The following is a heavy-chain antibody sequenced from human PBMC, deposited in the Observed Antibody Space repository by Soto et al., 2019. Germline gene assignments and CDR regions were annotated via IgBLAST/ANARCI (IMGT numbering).Heavy chain of an antibody. CDR1: GFTFSSYA. J-gene: IGHJ6*02. V-gene: IGHV3-23*01. Sequence: EVQLLESGGGLVQPGGSLRLSCAASGFTFSSYAMSWVRQAPGKGLEWVSAISGSGGSTYYADSVKGRFTISRDNSKYTLYLQMNSLRAEDTAVYYCSKGIREPWGYYYYGMDVWGQGTTVTVSS. CDR2: ISGSGGST. D-gene: IGHD3-16*01. CDR3: SKGIREPWGYYYYGMDV.